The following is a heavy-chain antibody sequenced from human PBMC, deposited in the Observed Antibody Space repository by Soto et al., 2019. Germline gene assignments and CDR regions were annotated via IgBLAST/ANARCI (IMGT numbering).Heavy chain of an antibody. V-gene: IGHV5-51*01. CDR1: GYSFTSYW. J-gene: IGHJ3*02. CDR2: IYPGDSDT. CDR3: ARGVDNMIVADALDI. D-gene: IGHD3-22*01. Sequence: PGESLKISCKGSGYSFTSYWIGWVRQMPGKGLEWMGIIYPGDSDTRYSPSFQGQVTISADKSISTAYLQWSSLKASDTAMYYCARGVDNMIVADALDIWGQGAMVTLS.